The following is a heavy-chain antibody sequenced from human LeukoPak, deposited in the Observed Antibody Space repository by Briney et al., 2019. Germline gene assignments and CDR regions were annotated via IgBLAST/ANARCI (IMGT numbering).Heavy chain of an antibody. V-gene: IGHV4-59*08. CDR2: IYYSGST. CDR3: ARHSYGFSY. J-gene: IGHJ4*02. CDR1: GGSISSYY. D-gene: IGHD5-18*01. Sequence: SETLSLTCTVSGGSISSYYWSWIRQPPGKGLEWIGYIYYSGSTNYNPFLKSRVTMSVDTSKNQFSLKLSSVTAADTAVYYCARHSYGFSYWGQGTLVTVSS.